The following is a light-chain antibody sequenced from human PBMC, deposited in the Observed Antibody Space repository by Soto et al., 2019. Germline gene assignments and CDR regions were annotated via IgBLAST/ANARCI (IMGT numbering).Light chain of an antibody. J-gene: IGLJ2*01. Sequence: QSALTQPPSASGSPGQSVTISCTGTSSDVGGYNYVSWYQHHPGKAPKLMIYEVIRRPSGVPDRFSGSKSGNTASLTVSGLQAEDEADYYCSSYAGSINLVFGGGTKLTVL. CDR3: SSYAGSINLV. CDR1: SSDVGGYNY. V-gene: IGLV2-8*01. CDR2: EVI.